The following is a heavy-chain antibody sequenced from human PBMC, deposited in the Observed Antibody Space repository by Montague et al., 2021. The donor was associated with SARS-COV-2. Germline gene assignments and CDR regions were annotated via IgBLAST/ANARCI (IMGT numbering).Heavy chain of an antibody. Sequence: SLRLSCAASGFTFSSYAMHWVRQAPGKGLEWVAVISDDGSKKYYVDSVKGRFTISRDNSKNTLYVQMNSLRTEDTAVYYCARDRSCLTVVGFDYWGQGTLVTVSS. CDR3: ARDRSCLTVVGFDY. CDR1: GFTFSSYA. J-gene: IGHJ4*02. D-gene: IGHD3-10*01. V-gene: IGHV3-30*04. CDR2: ISDDGSKK.